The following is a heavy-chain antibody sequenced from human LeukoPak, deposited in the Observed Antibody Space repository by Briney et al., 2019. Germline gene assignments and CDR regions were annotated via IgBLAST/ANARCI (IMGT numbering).Heavy chain of an antibody. CDR2: IICGGDST. J-gene: IGHJ4*02. V-gene: IGHV3-23*01. D-gene: IGHD6-13*01. CDR1: GFTFSSYA. CDR3: AKDAGEGSGWYYFDY. Sequence: PGGSLRLSCAASGFTFSSYAMSCVGRGPERELVGVSSIICGGDSTYYAASLRGRFTVSRDASKNTLFLQMNSLRAEDTAVYYCAKDAGEGSGWYYFDYWGQGALVTVSS.